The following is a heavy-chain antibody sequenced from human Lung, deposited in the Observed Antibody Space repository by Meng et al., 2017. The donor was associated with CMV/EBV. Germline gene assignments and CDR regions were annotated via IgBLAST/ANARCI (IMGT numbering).Heavy chain of an antibody. J-gene: IGHJ6*02. D-gene: IGHD3-3*01. CDR3: ARGGRSTYYDFWSGPYGMDV. V-gene: IGHV4-59*01. Sequence: SXTXSLXCTVSGGSISSYYWSWIRQPPGKGLEWIGYIYYSGSTNYNPSLKSRVTISVDTSKNQFSLKLSSVTAADTAVYYCARGGRSTYYDFWSGPYGMDVWXQGPTVTVSS. CDR2: IYYSGST. CDR1: GGSISSYY.